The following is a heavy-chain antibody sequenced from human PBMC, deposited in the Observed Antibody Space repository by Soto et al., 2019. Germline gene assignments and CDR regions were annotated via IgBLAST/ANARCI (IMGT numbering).Heavy chain of an antibody. D-gene: IGHD1-1*01. Sequence: GGSLRLSCVASGFTSSNSWMSWVRQAPGKGLEWVANVNQDGSAKYYVDSVKGRFTISRDNAKNSVYLQMDSLRAEDTALYYCARYKSGTGERGLDLWGQGTPVTGAS. CDR2: VNQDGSAK. CDR1: GFTSSNSW. CDR3: ARYKSGTGERGLDL. J-gene: IGHJ5*02. V-gene: IGHV3-7*05.